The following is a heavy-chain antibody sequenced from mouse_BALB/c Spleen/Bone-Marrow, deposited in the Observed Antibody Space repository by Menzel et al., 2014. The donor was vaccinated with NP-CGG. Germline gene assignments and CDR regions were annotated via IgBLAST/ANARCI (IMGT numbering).Heavy chain of an antibody. CDR2: IWSDGST. CDR3: ARHSGGNYGYAMDY. D-gene: IGHD2-1*01. CDR1: GFSLTSYG. J-gene: IGHJ4*01. V-gene: IGHV2-6-1*01. Sequence: QVQLQQSGPGLVAPSQSLSITCTISGFSLTSYGVHWVRQPPGKGLEWLVVIWSDGSTTYNSALKSRLSISKDNSKSQVFLKMNSLQTDDTAMYYCARHSGGNYGYAMDYWAQGTSVTVSS.